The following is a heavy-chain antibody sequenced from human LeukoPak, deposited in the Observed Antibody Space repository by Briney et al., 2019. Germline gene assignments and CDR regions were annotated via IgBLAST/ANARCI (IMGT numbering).Heavy chain of an antibody. CDR1: GFSFDDYA. D-gene: IGHD1-26*01. Sequence: GGSLRLSCAASGFSFDDYAMHWGRQTPGKGLGWVSGISWNSDTIGYADSVKGRFTISRDNAKNSLYLQMNSLRGEDTALYYCAKDISGTYLAALDYWGQGTLVTVSS. CDR3: AKDISGTYLAALDY. J-gene: IGHJ4*02. V-gene: IGHV3-9*01. CDR2: ISWNSDTI.